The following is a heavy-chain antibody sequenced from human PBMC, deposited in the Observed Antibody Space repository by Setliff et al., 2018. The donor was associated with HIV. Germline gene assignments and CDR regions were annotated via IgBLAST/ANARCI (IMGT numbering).Heavy chain of an antibody. V-gene: IGHV3-21*01. CDR1: GFTFSSYT. J-gene: IGHJ4*02. Sequence: GSLRLSCAASGFTFSSYTMNWVRQAPGKGLEWVSSISSSSYYIYYADSVKGRFTISRDNAKNSLFLQMNSLRAEDTAVYYCAKAPGWLFLSHYWGQGTLVTVSS. CDR2: ISSSSYYI. CDR3: AKAPGWLFLSHY. D-gene: IGHD3-22*01.